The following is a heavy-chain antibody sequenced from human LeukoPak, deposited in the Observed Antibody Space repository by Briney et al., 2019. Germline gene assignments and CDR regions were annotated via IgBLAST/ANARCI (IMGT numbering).Heavy chain of an antibody. D-gene: IGHD1-14*01. CDR3: AKGSPRGGLDY. CDR2: ISSSSRTI. CDR1: DLTFSTFT. Sequence: GGSLGLSCAASDLTFSTFTMHWVRQAPGKGLEWVSSISSSSRTINYADSVQGRFTVSRDNANNSMYLQMNDLRREDTALYYCAKGSPRGGLDYWGQGTLVTVSS. V-gene: IGHV3-48*01. J-gene: IGHJ4*02.